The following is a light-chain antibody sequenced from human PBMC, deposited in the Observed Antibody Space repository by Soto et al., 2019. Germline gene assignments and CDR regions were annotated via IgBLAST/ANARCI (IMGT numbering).Light chain of an antibody. CDR2: DAS. CDR3: QQRSNWPLS. J-gene: IGKJ3*01. Sequence: EIVFTQSAGTRSFCPVERATLSRRASQSVSSYLAWYQQKPGQAPRLLIYDASNRATGIPARFSGSGSGTDFTLTISSLEPEDFAVYYCQQRSNWPLSFGPGTKVDI. V-gene: IGKV3-11*01. CDR1: QSVSSY.